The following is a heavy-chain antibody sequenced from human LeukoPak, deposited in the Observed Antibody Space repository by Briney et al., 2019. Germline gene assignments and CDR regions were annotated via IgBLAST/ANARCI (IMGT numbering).Heavy chain of an antibody. D-gene: IGHD6-13*01. V-gene: IGHV3-30*04. J-gene: IGHJ4*02. Sequence: GGSLRLSCATSGFTFSMSSMHWVRLAPGKGLEWLAGISFDGANKFSGDSVKGRFSISRDNSKNTLYLQMNSLRLDDTAVYFCARDRAGIAAAGFDYWGQGTLVTVSS. CDR1: GFTFSMSS. CDR2: ISFDGANK. CDR3: ARDRAGIAAAGFDY.